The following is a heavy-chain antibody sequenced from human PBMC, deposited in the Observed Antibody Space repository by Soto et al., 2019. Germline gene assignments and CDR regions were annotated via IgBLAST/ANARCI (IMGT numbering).Heavy chain of an antibody. CDR2: IIPIFGTA. D-gene: IGHD6-19*01. Sequence: SVKVSCKASGGTFSSYAISWVRQAPGQGLEWMGGIIPIFGTANYAQKFQGRVTITADKSTSTAYMELSSLRSEDTAVYYCARSTEVAEYYFDYWGQGTLVTVSS. CDR1: GGTFSSYA. J-gene: IGHJ4*02. CDR3: ARSTEVAEYYFDY. V-gene: IGHV1-69*06.